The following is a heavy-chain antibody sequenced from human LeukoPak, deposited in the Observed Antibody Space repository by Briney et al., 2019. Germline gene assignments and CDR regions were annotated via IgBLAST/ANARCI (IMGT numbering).Heavy chain of an antibody. CDR1: GGSISSYY. CDR3: ARQERWLRASFDY. J-gene: IGHJ4*02. Sequence: SETLSLTCTVSGGSISSYYWSWTRQPAGKGLEWIGRIYTSGSTNYNPSLKSRVTMSVDTSKNQFSLKLSSVTAADTAVYYCARQERWLRASFDYWGQGTLVTVSS. CDR2: IYTSGST. D-gene: IGHD5-12*01. V-gene: IGHV4-4*07.